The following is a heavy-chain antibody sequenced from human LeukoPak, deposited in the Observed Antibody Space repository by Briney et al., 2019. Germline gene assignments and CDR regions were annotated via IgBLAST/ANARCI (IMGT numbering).Heavy chain of an antibody. V-gene: IGHV3-7*02. CDR3: ARSSSFWSGSYNWFDP. Sequence: GGSLRLSCAASGFTFSNYWMSWVRQAPGKGLEWVANIRQDGSEKYYVDSVKGRFSISRDNAKNSLDLQMNSLRVEDTAVYYCARSSSFWSGSYNWFDPWGQGTLVAVSS. CDR1: GFTFSNYW. D-gene: IGHD3-3*01. CDR2: IRQDGSEK. J-gene: IGHJ5*02.